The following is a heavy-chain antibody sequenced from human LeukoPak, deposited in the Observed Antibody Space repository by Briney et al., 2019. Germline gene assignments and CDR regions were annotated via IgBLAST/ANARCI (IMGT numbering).Heavy chain of an antibody. D-gene: IGHD3-10*01. CDR1: GGSISSYY. J-gene: IGHJ6*02. Sequence: SETLSLTCTVSGGSISSYYWSWIRQPAGKGLEWIGRIYTSGSTNYNPSLKSRVTMSVDTSKNQFPLKLSSVTAADTAVYYCVLMVRDGYYGMDVWGQGTTVTVSS. CDR2: IYTSGST. V-gene: IGHV4-4*07. CDR3: VLMVRDGYYGMDV.